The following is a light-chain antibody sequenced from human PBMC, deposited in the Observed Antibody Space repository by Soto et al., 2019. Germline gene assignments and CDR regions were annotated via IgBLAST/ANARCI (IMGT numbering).Light chain of an antibody. CDR3: QQRSNWPPLT. CDR2: GAS. J-gene: IGKJ1*01. V-gene: IGKV3-11*01. CDR1: QSVNSY. Sequence: EIVLTQSPATLSLSPGERATLSCRASQSVNSYLAWYQHKPGQAPRLLIYGASNRATGIPARFSGSGSGTDFTLTISSLEPEDFAVYYCQQRSNWPPLTFGQGTEVEIK.